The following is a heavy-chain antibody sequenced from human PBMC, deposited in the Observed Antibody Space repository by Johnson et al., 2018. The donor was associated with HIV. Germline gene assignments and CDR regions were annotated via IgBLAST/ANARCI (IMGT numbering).Heavy chain of an antibody. J-gene: IGHJ3*02. Sequence: QVQLVESGGGVVQPVRSLRLSCAASGFTFSNYGMHWVRQAPGKGLEWVAVIWYDGSNKYYAASVKGRFTISRDNSKNTVYLQMNSLRAEDTAVYDCAKVACSSAYLDAFDSWGQGTMVTDAS. CDR3: AKVACSSAYLDAFDS. CDR2: IWYDGSNK. V-gene: IGHV3-33*06. D-gene: IGHD6-6*01. CDR1: GFTFSNYG.